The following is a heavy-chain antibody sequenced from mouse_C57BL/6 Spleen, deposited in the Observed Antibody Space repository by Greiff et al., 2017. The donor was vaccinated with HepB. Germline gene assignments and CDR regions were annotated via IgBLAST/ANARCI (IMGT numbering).Heavy chain of an antibody. V-gene: IGHV1-67*01. Sequence: VQLQQSGPELVRPGVSVKISCKGSGYTFTDYAMHWVKQSHAKSLEWIGVISTYYGDASYNQKFKDKATMTVDKSSSTAYMELARLTSEDSAVYYCARRRIYYYGSSPYWYFDVWGTGTTVTVSS. CDR1: GYTFTDYA. CDR2: ISTYYGDA. CDR3: ARRRIYYYGSSPYWYFDV. D-gene: IGHD1-1*01. J-gene: IGHJ1*03.